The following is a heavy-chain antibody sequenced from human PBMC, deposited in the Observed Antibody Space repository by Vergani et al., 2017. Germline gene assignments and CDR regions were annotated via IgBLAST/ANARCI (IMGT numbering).Heavy chain of an antibody. CDR2: IKQDGSEK. D-gene: IGHD2-2*02. Sequence: EVQLVESGGGLVKPGGSLRLSCAASGFTFSSYWMSWVRQAPGKGLEWVANIKQDGSEKYYVDSVKGRFTISRDNAKNSLYLQMNSLRAEDTAVYYCARSYCSSTSCYRYYYYYYGMDVWGQGTTVTVSS. CDR3: ARSYCSSTSCYRYYYYYYGMDV. V-gene: IGHV3-7*01. J-gene: IGHJ6*02. CDR1: GFTFSSYW.